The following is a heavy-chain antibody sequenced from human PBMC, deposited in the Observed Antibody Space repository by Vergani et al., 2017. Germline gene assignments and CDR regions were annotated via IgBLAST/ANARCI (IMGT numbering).Heavy chain of an antibody. J-gene: IGHJ4*02. Sequence: QITLKESGPTLVKPTQTLTLTCTFSGFSLSTSGVGVGWIRQPPGKALEWLALIYWNDDKRYSPSLKSRLTITKDTSKNQVVLTMTNMDPVDTATYYCAHSSLRFFEWLSLPYYFDYWGQGTLVTVSS. V-gene: IGHV2-5*01. CDR2: IYWNDDK. CDR3: AHSSLRFFEWLSLPYYFDY. D-gene: IGHD3-3*01. CDR1: GFSLSTSGVG.